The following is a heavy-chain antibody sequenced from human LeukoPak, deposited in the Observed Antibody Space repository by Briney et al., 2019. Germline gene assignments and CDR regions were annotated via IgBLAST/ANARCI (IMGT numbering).Heavy chain of an antibody. Sequence: GGSLRLSCAASGFTVRGNYMIWVRQTPGKRLEWVSLIYSGGNTYYTDSVKGRFTISRDNSENTLYLQMNSLRTEDTAVYYCARVADYYVSGHFDYWGQGTLVTVSS. D-gene: IGHD3-10*01. CDR1: GFTVRGNY. J-gene: IGHJ4*02. CDR2: IYSGGNT. V-gene: IGHV3-53*01. CDR3: ARVADYYVSGHFDY.